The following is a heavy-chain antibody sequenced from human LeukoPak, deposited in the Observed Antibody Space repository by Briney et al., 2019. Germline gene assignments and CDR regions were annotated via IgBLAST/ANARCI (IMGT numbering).Heavy chain of an antibody. V-gene: IGHV1-2*04. D-gene: IGHD2-15*01. Sequence: ASVKVSCKASGYTFTGYYMHWVRQAPGQGLEWMGWINPNSGGTNYAQKFQGWVTMTRDTSISTAYTELSRLRSDDTAVYYCARGRRMIGSSSARRYYYYGMDVWGKGTTVTVSS. CDR1: GYTFTGYY. CDR2: INPNSGGT. J-gene: IGHJ6*04. CDR3: ARGRRMIGSSSARRYYYYGMDV.